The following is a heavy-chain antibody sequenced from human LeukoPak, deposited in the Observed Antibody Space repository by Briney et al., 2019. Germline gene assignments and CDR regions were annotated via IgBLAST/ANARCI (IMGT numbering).Heavy chain of an antibody. CDR2: IYYSGST. D-gene: IGHD3-22*01. CDR3: ARSASYYDSSGYLDY. J-gene: IGHJ4*02. Sequence: SETLSLTCAVSNGSSSNYYWGWIRQPPGKGLEWIGSIYYSGSTYYNPSLKSRVTISVDTSKNQFSLKLSSVTAADTAVYYCARSASYYDSSGYLDYWGQGTLVTVSS. V-gene: IGHV4-39*01. CDR1: NGSSSNYY.